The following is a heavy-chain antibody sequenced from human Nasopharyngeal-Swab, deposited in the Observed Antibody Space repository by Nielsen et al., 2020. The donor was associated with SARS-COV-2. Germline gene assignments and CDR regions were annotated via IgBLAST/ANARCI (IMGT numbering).Heavy chain of an antibody. Sequence: SETLSLTCTVSGGSISSSSYYWGWIRQRPGKGLEWIGRIYTSGSTNYNPSLKSRVTMSVDTSKNQFSLKLSSVTAADTAVYYCARELLYCSSTSCYENWFDPWGQGTLVTVSS. CDR2: IYTSGST. CDR3: ARELLYCSSTSCYENWFDP. V-gene: IGHV4-39*07. CDR1: GGSISSSSYY. D-gene: IGHD2-2*01. J-gene: IGHJ5*02.